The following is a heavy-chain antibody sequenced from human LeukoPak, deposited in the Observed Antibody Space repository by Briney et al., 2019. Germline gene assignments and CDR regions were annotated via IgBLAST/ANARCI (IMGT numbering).Heavy chain of an antibody. V-gene: IGHV5-51*01. D-gene: IGHD2-2*01. J-gene: IGHJ4*02. CDR2: IYPGDSDT. CDR3: AMVGYCSSTSCGPLDY. Sequence: GESLKISCKGSGYSFTSYWIGWVRQMPGKGLEWMGIIYPGDSDTGYSPSFQGQVTISADKSISTAYLQWSSLKASDTAMYYCAMVGYCSSTSCGPLDYWGQGTLVTVSS. CDR1: GYSFTSYW.